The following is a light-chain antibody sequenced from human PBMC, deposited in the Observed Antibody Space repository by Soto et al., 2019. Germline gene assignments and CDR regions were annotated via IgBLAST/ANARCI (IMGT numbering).Light chain of an antibody. CDR3: QQYGSSPPLS. CDR2: GAS. V-gene: IGKV3-20*01. J-gene: IGKJ4*01. CDR1: QSVSRSY. Sequence: EIVLTQSPGTLSLSPGERSTLSCRASQSVSRSYLAWYQHKPGQAPRLLIYGASSRTTGIPDRFSGSGSGTDFTLTISRLEPEDFAVYYCQQYGSSPPLSFGGGTKGEIK.